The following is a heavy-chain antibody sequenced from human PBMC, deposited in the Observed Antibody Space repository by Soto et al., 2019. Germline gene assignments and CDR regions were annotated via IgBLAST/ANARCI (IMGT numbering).Heavy chain of an antibody. J-gene: IGHJ3*02. Sequence: ASVKLSCKASGYTFIDYYIHWVRQAPGQGLEWMGWISAYNGNTNYAQKLQGRVTMTTDTSTSTAYMELRSLRSDDTAVYYCARDYYDSSGYYAGDAFDIWGQGTMVTVS. CDR2: ISAYNGNT. V-gene: IGHV1-18*01. CDR1: GYTFIDYY. CDR3: ARDYYDSSGYYAGDAFDI. D-gene: IGHD3-22*01.